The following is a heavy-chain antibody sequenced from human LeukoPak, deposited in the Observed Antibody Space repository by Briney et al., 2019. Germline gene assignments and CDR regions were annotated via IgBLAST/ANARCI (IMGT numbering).Heavy chain of an antibody. CDR1: GGTFSSYA. V-gene: IGHV1-69*05. J-gene: IGHJ4*02. Sequence: ASVKVSCXASGGTFSSYAISWVRQAPGQGLEWMGGIIPIFGTANYAQKFQGRVTITTDESTSTAYMELSSLRSEDTAVYYCARGFTRYEGFDYWGQGTLVTVSS. CDR2: IIPIFGTA. D-gene: IGHD5-12*01. CDR3: ARGFTRYEGFDY.